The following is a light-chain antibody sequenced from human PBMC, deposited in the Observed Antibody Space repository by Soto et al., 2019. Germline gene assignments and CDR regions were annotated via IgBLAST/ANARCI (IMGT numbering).Light chain of an antibody. Sequence: DTQMTQSPSSLSASVGDRVTITCRASQSINTYLNWYQQKPGEAPNLLIYAASSLQSGVPPRFSGSGSETHLTLTINTLQPEDFATYYCQQTASTPSTFGQGT. CDR1: QSINTY. CDR2: AAS. J-gene: IGKJ2*01. CDR3: QQTASTPST. V-gene: IGKV1-39*01.